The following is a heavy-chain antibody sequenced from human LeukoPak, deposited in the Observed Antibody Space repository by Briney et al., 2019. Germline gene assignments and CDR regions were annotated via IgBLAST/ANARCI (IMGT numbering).Heavy chain of an antibody. CDR2: IYTSGST. CDR1: GGSISSYY. CDR3: ARDLGSGWYSDAFDI. Sequence: SETLSLTCTVSGGSISSYYWSWIRQPAGKGLEWIGRIYTSGSTNYNPSLKSRVTISVDTSKNQFSLKLSSVTAADTAVYYCARDLGSGWYSDAFDIWGQGTMVTVSS. D-gene: IGHD6-19*01. J-gene: IGHJ3*02. V-gene: IGHV4-4*07.